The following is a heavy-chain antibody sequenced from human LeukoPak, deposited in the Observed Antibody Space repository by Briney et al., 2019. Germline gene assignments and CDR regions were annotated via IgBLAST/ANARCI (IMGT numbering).Heavy chain of an antibody. CDR1: GFTFSSYS. J-gene: IGHJ4*02. CDR3: ARDSRGAAAGVGFKY. D-gene: IGHD6-13*01. Sequence: GGSLRLSCAASGFTFSSYSMNWVRQAPGKGLEWVSYISSSSSTIYYADSVKGRFTISRDNAKNSLYLQMNSLRAEDTAVYYCARDSRGAAAGVGFKYWGQGTLVTVSS. V-gene: IGHV3-48*01. CDR2: ISSSSSTI.